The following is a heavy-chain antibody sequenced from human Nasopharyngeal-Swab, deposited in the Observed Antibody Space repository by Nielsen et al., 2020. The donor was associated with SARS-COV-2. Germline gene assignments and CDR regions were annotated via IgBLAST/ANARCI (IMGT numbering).Heavy chain of an antibody. CDR2: ISYDGSNK. D-gene: IGHD3-9*01. CDR1: GFTFSSYG. J-gene: IGHJ4*02. V-gene: IGHV3-30*03. Sequence: GGSLRLSCAASGFTFSSYGMHWVRQAPGKGLEWVAVISYDGSNKYYADSVKGRFTISRDNSKNTVSLQMNGLRAEDTAVYYCARNDPSTATGIDYWGQGTLVTVSS. CDR3: ARNDPSTATGIDY.